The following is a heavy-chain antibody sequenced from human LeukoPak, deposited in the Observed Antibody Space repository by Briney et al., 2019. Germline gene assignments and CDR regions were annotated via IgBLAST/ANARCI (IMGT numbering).Heavy chain of an antibody. CDR2: INHSGST. CDR3: ARWEGGGYYDFDY. Sequence: SSETLSLTCAVYGGSFSGYYWSWIRQPPGKGLEWIGEINHSGSTNYNPSLKSRVTISVDTSKNQFSLKLSPVTAADTAVYYCARWEGGGYYDFDYWGQGTLVIVSS. CDR1: GGSFSGYY. J-gene: IGHJ4*02. D-gene: IGHD1-26*01. V-gene: IGHV4-34*01.